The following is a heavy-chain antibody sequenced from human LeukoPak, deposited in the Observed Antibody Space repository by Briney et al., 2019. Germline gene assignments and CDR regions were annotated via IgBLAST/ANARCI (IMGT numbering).Heavy chain of an antibody. Sequence: PGGSLRLSCVVSGIIFRNAWMNWVRQTPGKGLEWVGLIKSKVDGGTTDYAAPVKGRFTISRDDSKNTLYLQMSSLKIEDTAIYYCTKDPPLTGGVYSAHWGPGTVVTVSS. CDR2: IKSKVDGGTT. CDR1: GIIFRNAW. D-gene: IGHD7-27*01. CDR3: TKDPPLTGGVYSAH. J-gene: IGHJ4*02. V-gene: IGHV3-15*07.